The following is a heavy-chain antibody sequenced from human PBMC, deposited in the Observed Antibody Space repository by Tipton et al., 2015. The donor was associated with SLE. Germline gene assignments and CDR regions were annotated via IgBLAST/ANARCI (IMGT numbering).Heavy chain of an antibody. Sequence: TLSLTCVVDRESFIGFYWSWIRQPPGTGLEWMGEINYIGTTTSYNSFPKSRVTILVDTSKNQVSLRLSSVSAADTAIYYCARGASAAGTYLWGQGTLVTVSS. CDR3: ARGASAAGTYL. D-gene: IGHD6-13*01. J-gene: IGHJ5*02. CDR2: INYIGTT. V-gene: IGHV4-34*01. CDR1: RESFIGFY.